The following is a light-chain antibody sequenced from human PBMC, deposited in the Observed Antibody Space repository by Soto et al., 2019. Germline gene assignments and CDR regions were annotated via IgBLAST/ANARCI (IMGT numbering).Light chain of an antibody. J-gene: IGKJ4*01. CDR1: QGISNY. V-gene: IGKV1-9*01. CDR2: GAS. CDR3: QQLHSYPLT. Sequence: DLQLTQSPSFLSTSVGDRVTLTCRASQGISNYLAWYQHKPGKAPKLLIYGASTLQSGVPSRFSGSGSGTEFTLTINSLQPEDFATYYCQQLHSYPLTFGGGTKVEIK.